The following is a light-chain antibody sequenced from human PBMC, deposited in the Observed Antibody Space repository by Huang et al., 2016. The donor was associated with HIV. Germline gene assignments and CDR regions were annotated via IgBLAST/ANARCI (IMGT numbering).Light chain of an antibody. Sequence: IVLRQSPGTLSLSPGEEATLSCWAGSSISRNLLAWYQQKPGQAPRPLIYAASTRATVSQDRFSGSASGTDFTLTINRLEPEDFAVYYCQQYSASPWTFGQGTTVEI. CDR2: AAS. CDR1: SSISRNL. CDR3: QQYSASPWT. V-gene: IGKV3-20*01. J-gene: IGKJ1*01.